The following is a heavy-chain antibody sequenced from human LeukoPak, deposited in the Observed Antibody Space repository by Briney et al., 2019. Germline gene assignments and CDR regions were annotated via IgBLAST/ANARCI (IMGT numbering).Heavy chain of an antibody. Sequence: GASVKVSCKASGYTFTSYYMHWVRQAPGQGLEWMGIINPSGGSTSYAQKFQGRVTMTRDTSTSTVYMELSSLGPEDTAVYYCARVQARLRLGELSLSYWGQGTLVTVSS. D-gene: IGHD3-16*02. CDR1: GYTFTSYY. CDR2: INPSGGST. J-gene: IGHJ4*02. CDR3: ARVQARLRLGELSLSY. V-gene: IGHV1-46*01.